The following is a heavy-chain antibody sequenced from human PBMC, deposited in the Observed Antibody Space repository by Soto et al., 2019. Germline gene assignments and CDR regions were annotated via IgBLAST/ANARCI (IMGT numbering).Heavy chain of an antibody. Sequence: QVQLVQSGAEVRKPGSSVKVSCKASGGTFSRHAISWVRQAPGQGLEWMGGIIPIFGTANHAQKFQGRVKIIADEATSTVYMELSRLRPEDTTMYYCARGWGYDSNDYYYAYWGQGTLVIVSS. CDR1: GGTFSRHA. CDR3: ARGWGYDSNDYYYAY. J-gene: IGHJ4*02. CDR2: IIPIFGTA. V-gene: IGHV1-69*01. D-gene: IGHD3-22*01.